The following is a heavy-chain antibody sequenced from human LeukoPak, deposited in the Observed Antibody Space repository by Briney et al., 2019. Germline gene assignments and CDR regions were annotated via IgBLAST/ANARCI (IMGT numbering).Heavy chain of an antibody. D-gene: IGHD3-10*01. Sequence: GGSLRLSCAASGFTFSSYWMSWVRQAPGKGLEWVANIRQDGSEKYYVDSVKGRFTISRDNAKNSLYLQMNSLRAEDTAVYYCARVTGWFGELGGIDYWGQGTLVTVSS. CDR2: IRQDGSEK. CDR1: GFTFSSYW. V-gene: IGHV3-7*01. CDR3: ARVTGWFGELGGIDY. J-gene: IGHJ4*02.